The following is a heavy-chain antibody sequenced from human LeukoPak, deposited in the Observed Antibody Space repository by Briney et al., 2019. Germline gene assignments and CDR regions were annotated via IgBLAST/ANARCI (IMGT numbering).Heavy chain of an antibody. J-gene: IGHJ6*03. CDR2: IRSKANSYAT. CDR1: GFTFSGSA. D-gene: IGHD3-3*01. Sequence: GGSLRLSCAASGFTFSGSAMHWVRQASGKGLEWVGRIRSKANSYATAYAASVKGRFTISRDDSKNTAYLQMNRLKTEDTAVYYCTGTGEYYDFWSGCGDYYYMDVWGKGTTVTVSS. CDR3: TGTGEYYDFWSGCGDYYYMDV. V-gene: IGHV3-73*01.